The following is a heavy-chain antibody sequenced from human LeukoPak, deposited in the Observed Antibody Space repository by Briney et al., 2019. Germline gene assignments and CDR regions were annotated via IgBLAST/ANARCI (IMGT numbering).Heavy chain of an antibody. Sequence: GGSLRLSCAASGFTFDRYGMSWVRQAPGKGLEWVSTISSGGERTDYADSVRGRFTISRDNSKNTLYLQLSSLRAEDTALYFCAKDQEAITGTPSASWGQGTLVIVSS. J-gene: IGHJ4*02. D-gene: IGHD1-7*01. V-gene: IGHV3-23*01. CDR1: GFTFDRYG. CDR3: AKDQEAITGTPSAS. CDR2: ISSGGERT.